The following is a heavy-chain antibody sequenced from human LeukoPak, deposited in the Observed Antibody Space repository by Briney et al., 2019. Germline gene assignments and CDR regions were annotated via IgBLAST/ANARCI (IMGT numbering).Heavy chain of an antibody. CDR1: AYRFIGSY. D-gene: IGHD3-10*01. J-gene: IGHJ4*02. V-gene: IGHV1-18*04. CDR3: ARDLATYGSGGRY. CDR2: ISAYDGYT. Sequence: ASVKVSCKASAYRFIGSYLHWVRQAPGQGLEWMGWISAYDGYTSYSQKLQDRVTMTTDASTTTAYLEVRSLRSDDTAVYYCARDLATYGSGGRYWGQGTPVTVSS.